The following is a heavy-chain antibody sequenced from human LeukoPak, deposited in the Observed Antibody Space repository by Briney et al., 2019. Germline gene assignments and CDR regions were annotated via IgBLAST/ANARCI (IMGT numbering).Heavy chain of an antibody. CDR3: ATYGSSGRLIVNEYFQH. CDR2: IISSSSYT. J-gene: IGHJ1*01. V-gene: IGHV3-11*03. D-gene: IGHD6-19*01. Sequence: PGGSLRLSCAASGFTFSDYYMSWIRQAPGKGLEGVSNIISSSSYTNYADSVKGRFTISRDNAKNSLYLQMNSLRAEDTAVYYCATYGSSGRLIVNEYFQHWGQGTLVTVSS. CDR1: GFTFSDYY.